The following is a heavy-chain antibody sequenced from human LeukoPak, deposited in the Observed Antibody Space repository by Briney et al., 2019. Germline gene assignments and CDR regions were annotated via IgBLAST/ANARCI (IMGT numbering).Heavy chain of an antibody. CDR2: IIPIFGTA. CDR3: ASRIRPRGQGDAFDI. V-gene: IGHV1-69*05. CDR1: GGTFSSYA. Sequence: GASVKVSCKASGGTFSSYAISWVRQAPGQGLEWMGGIIPIFGTANYAQKFQGRVTITTDESTSTAYMELSSLRSEDTAVYYCASRIRPRGQGDAFDIWGQGTMVTVSS. J-gene: IGHJ3*02.